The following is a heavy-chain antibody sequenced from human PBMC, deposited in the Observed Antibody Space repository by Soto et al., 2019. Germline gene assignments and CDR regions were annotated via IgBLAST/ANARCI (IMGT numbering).Heavy chain of an antibody. Sequence: PGGSLRLSCAASGFTFSTYSMNWVRQAPGTGLEWVSYISSSRDTIYYADSVKGRFTISRDNAKNSLYLQMNSLRVEDTAVYFCARDVYGEDAFALWGRGSMVTVSS. V-gene: IGHV3-48*01. J-gene: IGHJ3*01. D-gene: IGHD4-17*01. CDR1: GFTFSTYS. CDR2: ISSSRDTI. CDR3: ARDVYGEDAFAL.